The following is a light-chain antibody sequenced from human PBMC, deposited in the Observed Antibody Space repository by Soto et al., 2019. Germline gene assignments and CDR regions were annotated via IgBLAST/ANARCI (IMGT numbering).Light chain of an antibody. CDR1: QSLLYSDGDNY. Sequence: DVVMTQSPLSLPLTPGEPASISCRSCQSLLYSDGDNYLDWYVXKQGQSPQVXIYLASNRASGVPARFSGSGSGTHFRMKISRVEAEDVGLYYCMQGLQTPNTFGQGTRLEIK. CDR3: MQGLQTPNT. CDR2: LAS. V-gene: IGKV2-28*01. J-gene: IGKJ5*01.